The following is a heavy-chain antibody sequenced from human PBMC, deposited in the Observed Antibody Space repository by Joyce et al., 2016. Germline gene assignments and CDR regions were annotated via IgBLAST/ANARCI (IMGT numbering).Heavy chain of an antibody. CDR1: GFILSNAC. CDR2: IKSKTDGGTT. Sequence: VLLVESGGGLVKPGGSLRLSCAASGFILSNACMTWVSQAQGKGVEWVGRIKSKTDGGTTDYAAPVKGRFTISRDDSKKTLYLQMHGLKTEDTAVYYCSTNTVLGDAFDIWGQGTMVSVSS. J-gene: IGHJ3*02. D-gene: IGHD4-17*01. V-gene: IGHV3-15*01. CDR3: STNTVLGDAFDI.